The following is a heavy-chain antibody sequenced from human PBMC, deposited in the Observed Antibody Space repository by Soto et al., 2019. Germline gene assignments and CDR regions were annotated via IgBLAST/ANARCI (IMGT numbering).Heavy chain of an antibody. Sequence: KPSETLSLTCSVSGGSINSGDYYWSWIRQRPGKGLEWIGYIYYSGSTSYNPSLKSRLTISVDTSENRFSLKLNSVTAADTAVYYCAREVVVVVAATNHDTFDIWGQGTMVTVSS. D-gene: IGHD2-15*01. V-gene: IGHV4-31*03. J-gene: IGHJ3*02. CDR2: IYYSGST. CDR3: AREVVVVVAATNHDTFDI. CDR1: GGSINSGDYY.